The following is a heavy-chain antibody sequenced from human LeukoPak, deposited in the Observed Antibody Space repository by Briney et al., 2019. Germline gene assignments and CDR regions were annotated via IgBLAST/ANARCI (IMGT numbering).Heavy chain of an antibody. D-gene: IGHD4-17*01. J-gene: IGHJ4*02. CDR2: ISAYNGNT. V-gene: IGHV1-18*01. Sequence: GESLKISCKASGYTFTSYGISWVRQAPGQGLEWMGWISAYNGNTNYAQKLQGRVTMTTDTSTSTAYMELRSLRSDDTAVYYCARDPTGYGDYADYWGQGTLVTVSS. CDR1: GYTFTSYG. CDR3: ARDPTGYGDYADY.